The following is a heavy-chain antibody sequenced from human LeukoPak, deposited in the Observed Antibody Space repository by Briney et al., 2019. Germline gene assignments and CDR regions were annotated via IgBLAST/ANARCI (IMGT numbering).Heavy chain of an antibody. D-gene: IGHD6-6*01. V-gene: IGHV4-34*01. CDR2: INHSGST. Sequence: KPSETLSLTCAVYGGSFSGYYWSWIRQPPGKVLEWIGEINHSGSTDYNPSLKSRVTISVDTSKNQFSLKLSSVTAADTAVYYCATYAGRDSSSFAQNYWGKGTLVTVSS. CDR3: ATYAGRDSSSFAQNY. J-gene: IGHJ4*02. CDR1: GGSFSGYY.